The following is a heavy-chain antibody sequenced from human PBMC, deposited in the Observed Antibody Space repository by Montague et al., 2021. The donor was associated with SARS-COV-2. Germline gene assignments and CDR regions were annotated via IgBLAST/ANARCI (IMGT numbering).Heavy chain of an antibody. CDR3: ARIGLRYFDWLVLGEGYLDY. V-gene: IGHV4-59*08. CDR1: GGSISSYY. CDR2: IYYSGDT. D-gene: IGHD3-9*01. J-gene: IGHJ4*02. Sequence: SETLSLTCTVSGGSISSYYWSWIRQPPGRGLEWIGYIYYSGDTNYNPSLKSRVTISVDTSKNQFSLKLSSVTAADTAVYYCARIGLRYFDWLVLGEGYLDYWGQGTLVTVSS.